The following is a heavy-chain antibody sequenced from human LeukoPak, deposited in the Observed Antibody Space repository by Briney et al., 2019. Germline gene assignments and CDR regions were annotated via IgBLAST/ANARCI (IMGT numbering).Heavy chain of an antibody. CDR2: IIPIFGTA. Sequence: GASVKVSCKAPGGTFSSYAISWVRQAPGQGLEWMGGIIPIFGTANYAQKFQGRVTITTDESTSTAYMELSSLRSEDTAVYYCARDRATTYIAGRGVWGQGTLVTVSS. V-gene: IGHV1-69*05. CDR3: ARDRATTYIAGRGV. J-gene: IGHJ4*02. CDR1: GGTFSSYA. D-gene: IGHD1-26*01.